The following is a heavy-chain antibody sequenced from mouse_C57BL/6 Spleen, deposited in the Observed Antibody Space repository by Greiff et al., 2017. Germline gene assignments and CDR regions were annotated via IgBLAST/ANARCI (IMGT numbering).Heavy chain of an antibody. CDR3: ARREGYYYGSSYGYFDV. CDR1: GYTFTSYW. CDR2: INPSNGGT. D-gene: IGHD1-1*01. J-gene: IGHJ1*03. V-gene: IGHV1-53*01. Sequence: QVQLQQPGTELVKPGASVKLSCKASGYTFTSYWMHWVKQRPGQGLEWIGNINPSNGGTNYNAKFKSKATLTVDKSSSTAYLQLSSLTSEDSAVYYCARREGYYYGSSYGYFDVWGTGTTVTVSS.